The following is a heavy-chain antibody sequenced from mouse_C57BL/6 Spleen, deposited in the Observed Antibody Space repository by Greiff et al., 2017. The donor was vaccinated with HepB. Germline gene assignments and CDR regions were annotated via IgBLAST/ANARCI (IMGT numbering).Heavy chain of an antibody. CDR1: GYAFSSYW. V-gene: IGHV1-80*01. CDR3: AREYGSSYPYYFDY. CDR2: IYPGDGDT. Sequence: QVQLQQSGAELVKPGASVKISCKASGYAFSSYWMNWVKQRPGKGLEWIGQIYPGDGDTNYNGKFKGKATLTADKSSSTAYMQLSSLTSEDSAVYFCAREYGSSYPYYFDYWGQGTTLTVSS. J-gene: IGHJ2*01. D-gene: IGHD1-1*01.